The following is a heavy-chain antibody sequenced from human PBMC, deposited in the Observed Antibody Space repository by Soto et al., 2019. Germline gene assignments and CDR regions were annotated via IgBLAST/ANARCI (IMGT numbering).Heavy chain of an antibody. CDR1: CGSVSSTSDD. V-gene: IGHV4-61*01. CDR3: ARGKYSGFDI. J-gene: IGHJ3*02. CDR2: IHYSGST. Sequence: PSYSLALGCTLSCGSVSSTSDDWTWIRQPPGKGLEWIGYIHYSGSTNYSPSLKSRVAMSVDTSKNHFSLKLSSVTAADTAVYYCARGKYSGFDIWGQGTMVTV. D-gene: IGHD1-26*01.